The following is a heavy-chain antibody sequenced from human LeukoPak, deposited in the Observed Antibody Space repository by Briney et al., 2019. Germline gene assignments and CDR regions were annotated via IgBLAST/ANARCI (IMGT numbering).Heavy chain of an antibody. CDR3: AREDTALVIAY. V-gene: IGHV3-33*08. CDR1: GFTFSSYA. D-gene: IGHD5-18*01. J-gene: IGHJ4*02. Sequence: GGSLRLSCAASGFTFSSYAMHWVRQAPGKGLEWVAIMWYDGSNKYYTDSVKGRFTISRDNSKNTLYLQMNSLRVEDTAVYYCAREDTALVIAYWGQGTLVTVSS. CDR2: MWYDGSNK.